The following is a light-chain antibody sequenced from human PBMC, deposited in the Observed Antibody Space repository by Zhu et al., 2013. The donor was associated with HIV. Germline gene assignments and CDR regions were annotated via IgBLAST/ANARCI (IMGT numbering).Light chain of an antibody. J-gene: IGLJ1*01. Sequence: SYVLTQPPSASVAPGKTAWIACGGNNIGTKRVHWYQQKPGQAPVLVIYNDGDRPSGIPERFSGSNSGNTATLTISRVEAGDEADYYCHVWDSISEHHVFGTGTKVTVL. CDR3: HVWDSISEHHV. CDR1: NIGTKR. V-gene: IGLV3-21*04. CDR2: NDG.